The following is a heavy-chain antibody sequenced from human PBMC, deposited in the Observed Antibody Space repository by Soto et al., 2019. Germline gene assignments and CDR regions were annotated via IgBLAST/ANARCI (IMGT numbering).Heavy chain of an antibody. CDR2: ISYGGST. J-gene: IGHJ4*02. V-gene: IGHV4-31*03. CDR3: SRGILV. D-gene: IGHD5-18*01. Sequence: QVQLQESGPGLVKPSQTLSLTCTVSGGSINSRGYCWSWIRQHPGKGLDWIGCISYGGSTSYNPSLKSRVTISVDTSKNQFSLKLTSVTAADTAVYYCSRGILVWGQGALITVSS. CDR1: GGSINSRGYC.